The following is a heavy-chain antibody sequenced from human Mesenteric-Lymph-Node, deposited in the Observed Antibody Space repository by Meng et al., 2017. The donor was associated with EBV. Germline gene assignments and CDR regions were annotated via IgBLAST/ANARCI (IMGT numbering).Heavy chain of an antibody. CDR3: ARQYGSSFDY. D-gene: IGHD3-10*01. CDR1: SASISSTSYH. CDR2: IYYSGTT. V-gene: IGHV4-39*01. J-gene: IGHJ4*02. Sequence: RLQESGQGMLRPTVSLSLLCTVSSASISSTSYHWGWIRQPPGKGLEWIGSIYYSGTTYFNPSLESRVSISVDTSKKQFSLRLTSVTAADTAVYYCARQYGSSFDYWGQGTLVTVSS.